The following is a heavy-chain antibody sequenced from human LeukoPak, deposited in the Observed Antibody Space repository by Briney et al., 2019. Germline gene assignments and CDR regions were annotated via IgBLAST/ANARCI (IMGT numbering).Heavy chain of an antibody. V-gene: IGHV3-23*01. CDR1: GFTFSSYG. CDR3: AKDQYRFGVGNHVLLDY. Sequence: GGSLRLSCAASGFTFSSYGMSWVRQAPGKGLEWVSAISGSGGSTYYADSVKGRFIISRDNSKNTLYLQMNSLRAEDTAVYYCAKDQYRFGVGNHVLLDYWGQGTLVTVSS. D-gene: IGHD3-10*01. J-gene: IGHJ4*02. CDR2: ISGSGGST.